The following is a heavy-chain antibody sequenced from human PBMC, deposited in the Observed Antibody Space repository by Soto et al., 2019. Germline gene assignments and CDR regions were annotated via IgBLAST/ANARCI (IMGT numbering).Heavy chain of an antibody. V-gene: IGHV3-23*01. D-gene: IGHD1-26*01. Sequence: EVQVLESGGGLVQPGGSLRLSCAASGFIFGNFGMNWVRQAPGKGLEWVSGVRSDGDTTYNAETVEGRFTGCRDTSRNTVYLKMNNLRAEDTAIYYCAKGKGVGATPDGANCCGQGTLVTVSS. CDR2: VRSDGDTT. CDR3: AKGKGVGATPDGANC. J-gene: IGHJ4*02. CDR1: GFIFGNFG.